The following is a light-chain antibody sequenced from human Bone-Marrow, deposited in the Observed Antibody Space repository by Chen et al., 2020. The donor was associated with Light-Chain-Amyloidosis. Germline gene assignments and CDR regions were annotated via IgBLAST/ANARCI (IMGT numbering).Light chain of an antibody. CDR2: ATS. Sequence: DIQMTQSPSSLAASVGDRVTITFRASQSISSYLNWYQLKSGSAPKPLIYATSSFQSGVPPRFSGSGSGTDFTLTISSLQPEDFATYYCQQSYSSPLTFGGGTKVEI. J-gene: IGKJ4*01. CDR3: QQSYSSPLT. V-gene: IGKV1-39*01. CDR1: QSISSY.